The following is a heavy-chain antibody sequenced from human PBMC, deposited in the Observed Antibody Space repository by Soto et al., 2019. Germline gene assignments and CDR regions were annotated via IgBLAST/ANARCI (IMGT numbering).Heavy chain of an antibody. D-gene: IGHD6-13*01. CDR2: IIPIFGTA. J-gene: IGHJ6*02. V-gene: IGHV1-69*12. CDR1: GGTFSSYA. CDR3: ATEIAAAGTRYYYGMDV. Sequence: QVQLVQSGAEVKKPGSSVKVSCKASGGTFSSYAISWVRQAPGQGLEWMGGIIPIFGTANYAQKFQGRVTITADESTSTDYMELSSLRSEDTAVYYCATEIAAAGTRYYYGMDVWGQGTTVTVSS.